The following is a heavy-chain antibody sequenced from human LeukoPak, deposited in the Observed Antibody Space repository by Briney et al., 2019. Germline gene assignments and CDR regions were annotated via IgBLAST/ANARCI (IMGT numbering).Heavy chain of an antibody. J-gene: IGHJ4*02. CDR1: GFTVSSNY. Sequence: PGGSLRLSCAASGFTVSSNYMNWVRQAPGKGLEWVSVIYVDDRIYYADSVKGRFTISRDNSKNTLYLQMNSLRAEDTAVYYCARGPYSSSWYSWYPGAYCGGDCYPYYFDYWGQGTLVTVSS. D-gene: IGHD2-21*02. V-gene: IGHV3-53*01. CDR3: ARGPYSSSWYSWYPGAYCGGDCYPYYFDY. CDR2: IYVDDRI.